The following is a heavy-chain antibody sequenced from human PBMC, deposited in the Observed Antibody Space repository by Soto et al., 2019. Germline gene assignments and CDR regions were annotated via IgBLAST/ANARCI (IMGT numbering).Heavy chain of an antibody. J-gene: IGHJ4*02. V-gene: IGHV4-59*01. CDR1: GGSISSYY. Sequence: QVQLQESGPGLVKPSETLSLTCTVSGGSISSYYWSWIRQPPGKGLEWIGYIYYSGSTNYNPSLKSRVTKSVDPSKNLFSLKLSSVTAADTAVYYWAGHAKRYYDFWSGYYPLDSWGQGTLVTVSS. CDR2: IYYSGST. CDR3: AGHAKRYYDFWSGYYPLDS. D-gene: IGHD3-3*01.